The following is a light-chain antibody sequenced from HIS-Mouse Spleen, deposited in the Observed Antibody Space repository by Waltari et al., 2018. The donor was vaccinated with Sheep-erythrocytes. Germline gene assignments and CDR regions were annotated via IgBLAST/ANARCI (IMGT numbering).Light chain of an antibody. V-gene: IGKV2-28*01. J-gene: IGKJ1*01. CDR2: LGS. CDR3: MQALQTPRT. CDR1: QSLLHSNGYLY. Sequence: DSGMCQSPLSLSVTPGEPASISSLSSQSLLHSNGYLYLDWSLQKPGQSLQLLICLGSNRASGVPDRFSGSGSGTDFTLKISRVEAEDVGVYYCMQALQTPRTFGQGTKVEIK.